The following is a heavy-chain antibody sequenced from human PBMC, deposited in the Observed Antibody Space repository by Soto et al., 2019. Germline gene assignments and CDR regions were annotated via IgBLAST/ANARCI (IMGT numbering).Heavy chain of an antibody. CDR1: GFTFSNYA. J-gene: IGHJ6*02. V-gene: IGHV3-23*01. Sequence: GGSLGLSCTASGFTFSNYAMSWVRQAPGKGLECVSSVTRSGDSTYYADSVKGRFTISRDNSKNTLYLQMNSLRADDTAVYYCAKPLLASYYFNSMAVSGQGTTALVS. D-gene: IGHD3-3*02. CDR2: VTRSGDST. CDR3: AKPLLASYYFNSMAV.